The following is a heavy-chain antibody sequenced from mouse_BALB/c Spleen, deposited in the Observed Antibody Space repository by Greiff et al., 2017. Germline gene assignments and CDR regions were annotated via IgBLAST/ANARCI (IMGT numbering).Heavy chain of an antibody. CDR3: ARAGDGYYSALAY. J-gene: IGHJ4*01. CDR2: ISSGGSYT. CDR1: GFTFSSYA. V-gene: IGHV5-9-3*01. Sequence: DVHLVESGGGLVKPGGSLKLSCAASGFTFSSYAMSWVRQTQEKRLEWVATISSGGSYTYYPDSVKGRFTISRDNAKNTLYLEMSSLRSEDTAMYYCARAGDGYYSALAYWGQGTSVTVSA. D-gene: IGHD2-3*01.